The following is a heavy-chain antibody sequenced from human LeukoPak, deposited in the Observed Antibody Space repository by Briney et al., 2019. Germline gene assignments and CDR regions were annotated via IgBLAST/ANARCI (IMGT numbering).Heavy chain of an antibody. CDR2: ISGSGGST. D-gene: IGHD5-12*01. V-gene: IGHV3-23*01. CDR1: GFTFSSYA. J-gene: IGHJ6*02. Sequence: PGGSLRLSCAASGFTFSSYAMSWVRQAPGKGLEWVSAISGSGGSTYYADSVKGRFTISRDNSKNTLYLQMNSLRAEDTAVYYCAKDHGSGYDLRSPGSGMDVWGQGTTVTVSS. CDR3: AKDHGSGYDLRSPGSGMDV.